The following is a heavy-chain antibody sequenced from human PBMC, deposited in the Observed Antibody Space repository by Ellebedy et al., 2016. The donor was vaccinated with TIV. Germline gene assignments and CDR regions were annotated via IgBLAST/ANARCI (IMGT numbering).Heavy chain of an antibody. CDR1: GFRVSDDF. J-gene: IGHJ4*02. CDR3: ARNPFSEIISF. V-gene: IGHV3-53*04. Sequence: GGSLRLSXAASGFRVSDDFMTWVRQSPGKGLEWVSVIYNDGRTWNTRSVRGRFTVSRHNSENTLYLQMNRLKTEDTAVYYCARNPFSEIISFWGRGILVTVSS. CDR2: IYNDGRT. D-gene: IGHD1-26*01.